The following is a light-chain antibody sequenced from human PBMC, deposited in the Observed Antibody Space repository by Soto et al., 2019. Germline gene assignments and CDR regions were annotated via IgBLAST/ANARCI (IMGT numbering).Light chain of an antibody. Sequence: IQMTHSPSTLSASVLDRVTITCRASQSISSWLAWYQQKPGKAPKLLIYDASSLESGAPSRFSGRRSGTEFTLTISSLQPDDFATYYCQQYNSYSPLTFGGGTKGDIK. J-gene: IGKJ4*01. CDR2: DAS. CDR1: QSISSW. CDR3: QQYNSYSPLT. V-gene: IGKV1-5*01.